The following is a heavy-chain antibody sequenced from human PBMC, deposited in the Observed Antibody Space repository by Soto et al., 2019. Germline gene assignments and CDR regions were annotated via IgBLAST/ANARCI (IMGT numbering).Heavy chain of an antibody. V-gene: IGHV4-59*01. CDR3: ARERRDGYKHYFDY. CDR2: IYYSGST. D-gene: IGHD6-25*01. CDR1: GGSISSYY. Sequence: QVQLQESGPGLVKPSETLSLMCTVSGGSISSYYWSWIRQPAGKGLEWIGYIYYSGSTNYNPSLKSRVTISVDTSKNQFSLKLSSVTAADTAVYYCARERRDGYKHYFDYWGQGTLATVSS. J-gene: IGHJ4*02.